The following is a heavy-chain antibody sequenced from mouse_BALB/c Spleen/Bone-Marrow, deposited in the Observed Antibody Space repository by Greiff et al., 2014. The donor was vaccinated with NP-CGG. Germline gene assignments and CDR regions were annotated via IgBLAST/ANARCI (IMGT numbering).Heavy chain of an antibody. D-gene: IGHD2-3*01. CDR3: ARVYLWYFDV. V-gene: IGHV2-9*02. Sequence: VQGVESGPGLVAPSQSLSITCTVSGFSFTSYGVHWVRQPPGKGLEWLGVICAGGSTNYNSALMSRLSISKGNSKSQVFLKMNSLQTDDTAMYYCARVYLWYFDVWGAGTTVTVSS. CDR1: GFSFTSYG. J-gene: IGHJ1*01. CDR2: ICAGGST.